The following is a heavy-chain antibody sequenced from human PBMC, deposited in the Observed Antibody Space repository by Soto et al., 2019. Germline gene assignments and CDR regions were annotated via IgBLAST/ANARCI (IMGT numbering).Heavy chain of an antibody. CDR2: IYHSGST. CDR1: GGSISSGDYY. V-gene: IGHV4-30-4*01. J-gene: IGHJ4*02. CDR3: ARHTYYYDSSRYPGRLLDY. Sequence: QVQLQESGPGLVKPSQTLSLTCTVSGGSISSGDYYWSWIRQPPGKGLEWIGYIYHSGSTYYNPSXXGRVTISVATXXNXCXXKLTSVTAADTAVYYCARHTYYYDSSRYPGRLLDYWGQGTLVTVSS. D-gene: IGHD3-22*01.